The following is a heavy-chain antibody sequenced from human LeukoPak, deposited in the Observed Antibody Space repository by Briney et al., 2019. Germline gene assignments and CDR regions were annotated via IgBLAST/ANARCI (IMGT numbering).Heavy chain of an antibody. CDR1: GGSISSSSYY. D-gene: IGHD6-19*01. Sequence: SETLSLTCTVSGGSISSSSYYWGWIRQPPGKGLEWIGSIYYSGSTYYNPPLKSRVTISVDTSKNQFSLKLSSVTAADTAVYYCARDSQAVAGRGLDYWGQGTLVTVSS. CDR3: ARDSQAVAGRGLDY. CDR2: IYYSGST. J-gene: IGHJ4*02. V-gene: IGHV4-39*07.